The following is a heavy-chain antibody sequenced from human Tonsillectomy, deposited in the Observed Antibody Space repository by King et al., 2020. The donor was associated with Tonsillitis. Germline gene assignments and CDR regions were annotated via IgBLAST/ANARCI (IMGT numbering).Heavy chain of an antibody. D-gene: IGHD3-16*01. J-gene: IGHJ2*01. V-gene: IGHV4-61*02. CDR2: IYTSGST. Sequence: QLQESGPGLVKPSQTLSLTCTVSGGSISRGSYYWSWIRQPAGKGLEWIGRIYTSGSTNYNPSLKSRVTMSVDTSKNQFSLKLSSVTAADTAVYYCAGGGSWGGLRRYFDLWGRGTLVTVSS. CDR1: GGSISRGSYY. CDR3: AGGGSWGGLRRYFDL.